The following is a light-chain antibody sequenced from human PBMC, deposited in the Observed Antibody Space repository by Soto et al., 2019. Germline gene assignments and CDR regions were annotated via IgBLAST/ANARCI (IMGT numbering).Light chain of an antibody. CDR2: DAS. J-gene: IGKJ4*01. CDR1: QTVRNNY. Sequence: EFVLTQSPGTLSLSPGERATLSCRASQTVRNNYLAWYQQKPGQAPRLLIYDASSRATGIPDRFSGGGSGTDFTLTISRLEPEDFAVHYCPKFTRYPLTFRGGTRVDIK. CDR3: PKFTRYPLT. V-gene: IGKV3-20*01.